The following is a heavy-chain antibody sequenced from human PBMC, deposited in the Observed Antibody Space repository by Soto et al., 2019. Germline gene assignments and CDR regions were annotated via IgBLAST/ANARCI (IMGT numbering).Heavy chain of an antibody. V-gene: IGHV4-59*01. CDR1: GGSISTYY. CDR2: IYYSGST. D-gene: IGHD3-10*01. CDR3: ARERAGRGYYYYAMDV. J-gene: IGHJ6*02. Sequence: SETLSLTCTFSGGSISTYYWSLIRQPPGKGLEWIGYIYYSGSTHYNPSLKSRVTISVDTSKNQFSLKLSSVTAADTAVYYCARERAGRGYYYYAMDVWGQGTTVTVSS.